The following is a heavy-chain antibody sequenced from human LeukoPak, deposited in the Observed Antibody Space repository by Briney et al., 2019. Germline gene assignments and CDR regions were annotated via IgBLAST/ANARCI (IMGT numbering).Heavy chain of an antibody. CDR1: GFTFSSYD. CDR2: ISGSGGST. J-gene: IGHJ4*02. V-gene: IGHV3-23*01. Sequence: GGALSLSCAASGFTFSSYDMSWVRQGPGKGLEWVSAISGSGGSTYFADSLKGRFTISRDNSKNTVYLQMNSLRAEDTAVYYCAKDRASGTYFDYWGQGALVTVSS. CDR3: AKDRASGTYFDY. D-gene: IGHD1-26*01.